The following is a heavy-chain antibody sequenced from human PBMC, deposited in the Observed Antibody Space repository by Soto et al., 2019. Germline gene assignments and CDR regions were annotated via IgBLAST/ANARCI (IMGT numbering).Heavy chain of an antibody. CDR3: ARAAEYSSSSGIYYYYYGMDV. Sequence: SETLSLTCTVSGGSISSYYWSWIRQPPGKGLEWIGYIYYSGSTNHNPSLKSRVTISVDTSKNQFSLKLSSVTAADTAVYYCARAAEYSSSSGIYYYYYGMDVWGQGTTVTVSS. CDR2: IYYSGST. J-gene: IGHJ6*02. D-gene: IGHD6-6*01. V-gene: IGHV4-59*01. CDR1: GGSISSYY.